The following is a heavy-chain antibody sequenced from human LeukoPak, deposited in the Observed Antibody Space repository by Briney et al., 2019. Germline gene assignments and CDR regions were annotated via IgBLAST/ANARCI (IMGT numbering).Heavy chain of an antibody. V-gene: IGHV3-7*01. CDR3: ARESEANWFDP. CDR1: GFTFSSYW. CDR2: IKQDGSEK. Sequence: GGSLRLSCAASGFTFSSYWMSWVRQAPGKGLEWVANIKQDGSEKYYVDSVKGRFTISRDNAKNSLYLQMNSLRAEDTAVYYCARESEANWFDPWGQGTLVTVSP. D-gene: IGHD3-3*01. J-gene: IGHJ5*02.